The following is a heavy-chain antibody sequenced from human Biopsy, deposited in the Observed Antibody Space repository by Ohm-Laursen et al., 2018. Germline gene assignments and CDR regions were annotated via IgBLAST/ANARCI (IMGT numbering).Heavy chain of an antibody. J-gene: IGHJ6*02. CDR3: ARDRYYGSESYFSHYNMDV. CDR1: GFTFSSYG. D-gene: IGHD3-10*01. CDR2: IWYDGSNK. Sequence: LSLTCAASGFTFSSYGIHWVRQAPGKGLEWVAVIWYDGSNKYSADSVKGRFSISRDNSKNTVYLQMNSLRAADTAVYYCARDRYYGSESYFSHYNMDVWGQGTTVSVSS. V-gene: IGHV3-33*01.